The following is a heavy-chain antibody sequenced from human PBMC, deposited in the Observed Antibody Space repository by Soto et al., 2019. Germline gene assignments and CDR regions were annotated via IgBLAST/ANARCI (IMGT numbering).Heavy chain of an antibody. CDR2: IGTAGDT. CDR1: GFTSRSYD. Sequence: GGSLILSYAASGFTSRSYDMHWVRQATGKGLECVSAIGTAGDTYYPGSVKGRFTISRENAKNSLYLQMSSLRAEDTAVYYCARELVNYGMDVWGQGT. V-gene: IGHV3-13*01. J-gene: IGHJ6*02. CDR3: ARELVNYGMDV. D-gene: IGHD6-6*01.